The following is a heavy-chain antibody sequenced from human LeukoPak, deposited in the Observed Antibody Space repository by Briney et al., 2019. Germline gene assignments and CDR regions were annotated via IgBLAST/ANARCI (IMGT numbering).Heavy chain of an antibody. Sequence: GGSLRLSCAASGFTFSSYAMTWVRQAPRKGLELVSDISDSGGLTYYADSVKGRFTISRDNSKNTLYLQMNSLRAEDTAVYYCAKDRGDSGRYYYMDVWAKGTAVTVSS. J-gene: IGHJ6*03. CDR3: AKDRGDSGRYYYMDV. CDR1: GFTFSSYA. V-gene: IGHV3-23*01. D-gene: IGHD2-21*01. CDR2: ISDSGGLT.